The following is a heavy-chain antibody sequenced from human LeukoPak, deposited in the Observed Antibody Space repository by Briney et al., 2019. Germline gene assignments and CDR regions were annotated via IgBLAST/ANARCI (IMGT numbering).Heavy chain of an antibody. V-gene: IGHV4-31*01. Sequence: PSETLSLTCTVSGGSISSGGYYWSWIRQHPGKGLEWIGYIYYSGSTYYNPSLKSQVTISVDTSKNQFSLKLSSVTAADTAVYYCASNTAMGPSHAFDIWGQGTMVTVSS. CDR2: IYYSGST. J-gene: IGHJ3*02. CDR3: ASNTAMGPSHAFDI. D-gene: IGHD5-18*01. CDR1: GGSISSGGYY.